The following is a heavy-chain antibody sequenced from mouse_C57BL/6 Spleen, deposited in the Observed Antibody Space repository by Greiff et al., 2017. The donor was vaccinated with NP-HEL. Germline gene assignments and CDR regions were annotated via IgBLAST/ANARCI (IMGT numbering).Heavy chain of an antibody. CDR1: GYAFSSSW. CDR2: IYPGDGDT. V-gene: IGHV1-82*01. J-gene: IGHJ4*01. CDR3: ARAYYSNYYAMDY. D-gene: IGHD2-5*01. Sequence: QVQLQQSGPELVKPGASVKISCKASGYAFSSSWMNWVKQRPGKGLEWIGRIYPGDGDTNYNGKVKGKATMTADKSSSTAYMQLSSLTSADSAVYFCARAYYSNYYAMDYWGQGTSVTVSS.